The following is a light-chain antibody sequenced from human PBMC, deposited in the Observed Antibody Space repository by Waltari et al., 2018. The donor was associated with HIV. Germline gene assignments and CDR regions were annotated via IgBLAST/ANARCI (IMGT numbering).Light chain of an antibody. J-gene: IGLJ2*01. CDR2: GNS. Sequence: QSALTQEASVSGTVGQTVTMSCTGNSTTIGNYAVGWYQQISHGAPNTVVFGNSLPSGIPDRFPGSKSGTIASLTISGLQPEDEAVYYCSTWDFSLKSVVFGGGTKLTV. CDR1: STTIGNYA. V-gene: IGLV1-44*01. CDR3: STWDFSLKSVV.